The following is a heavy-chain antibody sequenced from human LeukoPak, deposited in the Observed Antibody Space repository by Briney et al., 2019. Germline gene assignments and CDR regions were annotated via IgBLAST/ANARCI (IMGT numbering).Heavy chain of an antibody. V-gene: IGHV3-33*01. J-gene: IGHJ3*02. CDR3: ARDLGGYSYAGAFDI. D-gene: IGHD5-18*01. CDR1: GFTFSGYG. Sequence: PGGSLRLSCAASGFTFSGYGMHWVRQAPGKGLEWVTVIWSDGSNKYYADSVKGRFTISRDNAKNSLYLQMNSLRAEDTAVYYCARDLGGYSYAGAFDIWGQGTMVTVSS. CDR2: IWSDGSNK.